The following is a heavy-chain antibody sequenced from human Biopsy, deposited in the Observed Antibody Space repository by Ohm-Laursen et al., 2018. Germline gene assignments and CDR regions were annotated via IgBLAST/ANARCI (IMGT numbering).Heavy chain of an antibody. CDR1: GGSISNNNYY. D-gene: IGHD3-22*01. V-gene: IGHV4-39*01. CDR3: ARDYDTSGYYYVS. Sequence: PGALSLTCTVSGGSISNNNYYWGWIRQPPGKGLEWIGSIFYRGSTHYKPTIKGRENISVDTSKNQFSQKLTSVTAADPAVYYCARDYDTSGYYYVSWGQGTLVTVSS. J-gene: IGHJ5*02. CDR2: IFYRGST.